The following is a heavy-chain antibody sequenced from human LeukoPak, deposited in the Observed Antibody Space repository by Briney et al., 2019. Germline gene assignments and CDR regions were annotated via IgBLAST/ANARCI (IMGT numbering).Heavy chain of an antibody. V-gene: IGHV4-59*01. CDR2: IFHFGSP. J-gene: IGHJ4*02. CDR3: ASSRRGYTSGWFFDY. D-gene: IGHD6-13*01. Sequence: SETLSLTCTVSGDSINNYYWNWIRQSPGKGLEWIGYIFHFGSPHYSPSLRSRVTISIDTSKNQFSLKLTSVTTADTAIYYCASSRRGYTSGWFFDYWGQGALVTVSS. CDR1: GDSINNYY.